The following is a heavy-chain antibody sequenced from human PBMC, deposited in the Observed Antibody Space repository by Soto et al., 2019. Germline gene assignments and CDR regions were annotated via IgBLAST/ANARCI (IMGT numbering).Heavy chain of an antibody. CDR1: GDSFTSND. CDR3: ARDAMDRDTAMAPGPDY. CDR2: ISAYNGNT. J-gene: IGHJ4*02. Sequence: GTSVKLSCEARGDSFTSNDISWVRQATRQGFEWMGWISAYNGNTNYAQKLQGRVTMTTDTSRSTAYMELRSLRSDDTAVYYCARDAMDRDTAMAPGPDYWGQGTLVTVSS. V-gene: IGHV1-18*01. D-gene: IGHD5-18*01.